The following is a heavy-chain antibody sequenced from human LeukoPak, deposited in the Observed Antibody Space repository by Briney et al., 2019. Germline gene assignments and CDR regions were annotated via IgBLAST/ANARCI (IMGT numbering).Heavy chain of an antibody. J-gene: IGHJ4*02. Sequence: GGSLRLSCAASGFTFSSCAMSWVRQAPGNGLEWVSTISGTGFNTYYAESLKGRFTISRDNTKNTLSLQMNSLRAEGTALYYCAKLLGYSNSGKDWWGGGTVVSV. D-gene: IGHD2/OR15-2a*01. V-gene: IGHV3-23*01. CDR2: ISGTGFNT. CDR1: GFTFSSCA. CDR3: AKLLGYSNSGKDW.